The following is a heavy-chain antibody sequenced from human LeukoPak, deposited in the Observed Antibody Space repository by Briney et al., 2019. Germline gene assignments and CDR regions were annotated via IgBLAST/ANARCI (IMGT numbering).Heavy chain of an antibody. CDR3: ARSGIAAAGTAY. CDR2: IIPILGIA. J-gene: IGHJ4*02. V-gene: IGHV1-69*04. Sequence: GASVKVSFKASGGTFSSYAISWVRQAPGQGLEWMGRIIPILGIANYAQKFQGRVTITADKSTSTAYMELSSLRSEDTAVYYCARSGIAAAGTAYWGQGTLVTVSS. D-gene: IGHD6-13*01. CDR1: GGTFSSYA.